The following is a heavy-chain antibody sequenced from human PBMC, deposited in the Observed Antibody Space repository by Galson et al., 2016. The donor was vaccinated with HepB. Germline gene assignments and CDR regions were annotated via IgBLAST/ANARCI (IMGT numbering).Heavy chain of an antibody. CDR1: GFNFNDYG. CDR2: ISAYNGDI. J-gene: IGHJ4*02. CDR3: ARSSSGWFASDY. D-gene: IGHD6-19*01. Sequence: SVKVSCKASGFNFNDYGIHWVRQAPGQGLEWMGWISAYNGDIRYAERLQGRVTMTTDTSTSTTYMEWRSLRSDDTAVYYCARSSSGWFASDYWGQGNLITVSS. V-gene: IGHV1-18*01.